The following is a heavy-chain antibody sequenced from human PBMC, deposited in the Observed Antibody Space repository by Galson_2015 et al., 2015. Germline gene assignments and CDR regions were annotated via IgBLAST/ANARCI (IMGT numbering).Heavy chain of an antibody. V-gene: IGHV3-48*02. Sequence: SLRLSCAASGFTFSSYSMNWVRQAPGKGLEWVSYISTTSSAIYYADSVKGRFTISRDNAKNSLYLQMNSLRDEDTAVYYCARTGYCSSTSCYNYNWFDPWGREPWSPSPQ. CDR1: GFTFSSYS. CDR2: ISTTSSAI. D-gene: IGHD2-2*02. CDR3: ARTGYCSSTSCYNYNWFDP. J-gene: IGHJ5*02.